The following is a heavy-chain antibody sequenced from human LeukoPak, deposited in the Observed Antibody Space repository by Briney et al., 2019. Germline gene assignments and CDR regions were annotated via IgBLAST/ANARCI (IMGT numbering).Heavy chain of an antibody. J-gene: IGHJ3*02. CDR3: AKSYYYGSGSYHPGAFDI. CDR1: GFTFDDYA. CDR2: ISGNSGSI. Sequence: PGRSLRLSCAASGFTFDDYAMHWVRQAPGKGLEWVAGISGNSGSIGYADSVKGRFTISRDNAKNSLYLQMNSLRAEDTALYYCAKSYYYGSGSYHPGAFDIWGQGTMATVSS. V-gene: IGHV3-9*01. D-gene: IGHD3-10*01.